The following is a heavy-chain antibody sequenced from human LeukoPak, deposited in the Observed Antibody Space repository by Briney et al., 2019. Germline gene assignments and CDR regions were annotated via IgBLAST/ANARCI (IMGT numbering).Heavy chain of an antibody. CDR1: GGTFSSYA. CDR2: IIPIFGTA. D-gene: IGHD2-2*01. J-gene: IGHJ3*02. V-gene: IGHV1-69*13. Sequence: SVKVSCKASGGTFSSYAISWARRAPGQGLEWMGGIIPIFGTANYAQKFQGRVTITSDESTSTAYMELSSLRSEDTAVYYCARAYCSSTSCPHDAFDIWGQGTMVTVSS. CDR3: ARAYCSSTSCPHDAFDI.